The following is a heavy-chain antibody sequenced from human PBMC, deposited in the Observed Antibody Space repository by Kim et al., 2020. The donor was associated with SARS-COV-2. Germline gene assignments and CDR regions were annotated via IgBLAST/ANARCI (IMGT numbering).Heavy chain of an antibody. CDR3: ARDPRGWLQPTAYWYFDL. CDR1: GGSISSYY. J-gene: IGHJ2*01. D-gene: IGHD5-12*01. Sequence: SETLSLTCTVSGGSISSYYWSWILQPPGKGLEWIGYIYYSGSTNYNPSLKSRVTISVDTSKNQFSLKLSSVTAADTAVYYCARDPRGWLQPTAYWYFDLWGRGTLVTVSS. CDR2: IYYSGST. V-gene: IGHV4-59*01.